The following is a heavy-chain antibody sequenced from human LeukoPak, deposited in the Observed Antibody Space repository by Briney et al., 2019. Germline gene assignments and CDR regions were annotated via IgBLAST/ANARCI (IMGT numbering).Heavy chain of an antibody. D-gene: IGHD3-10*01. CDR1: GLTFSSYA. CDR3: ARDVGGRARGVIITSLDY. CDR2: ISYDGSNK. V-gene: IGHV3-30*04. Sequence: GGSLRLSCAASGLTFSSYAMHWVRQAPGKGLEWVAVISYDGSNKYYADSVKGRFTISRDNSKNTLYLQMNSLRAEDTAVYYCARDVGGRARGVIITSLDYWGQGTLVTVSS. J-gene: IGHJ4*02.